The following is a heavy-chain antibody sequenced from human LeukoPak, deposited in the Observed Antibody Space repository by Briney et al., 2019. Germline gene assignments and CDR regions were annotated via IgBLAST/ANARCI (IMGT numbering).Heavy chain of an antibody. J-gene: IGHJ4*02. CDR3: AKLRYGSGSFSTSDY. V-gene: IGHV3-23*01. CDR2: ISGSGDKT. CDR1: GFTFSSYA. D-gene: IGHD3-10*01. Sequence: PGGSLRLSRAASGFTFSSYAMSWVRQAPGKGLEWVSAISGSGDKTYYADSVKGRFTISRDNSKNTLYLQVNSLRVEDTAVYYCAKLRYGSGSFSTSDYWGQGTLVTVSS.